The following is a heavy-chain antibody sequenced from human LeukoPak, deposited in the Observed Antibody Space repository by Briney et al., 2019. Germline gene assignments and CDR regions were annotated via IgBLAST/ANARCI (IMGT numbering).Heavy chain of an antibody. J-gene: IGHJ5*02. Sequence: SETLSLTCTVSGGSINSYYWSWIRQPPGKGLEWIGYIYYSGSTNYNPSLKSRVTISVHTSRNQFSLKLSSVTAADTAVYYCARLTGYSSESWFDPWGQGTLVTVSS. D-gene: IGHD3-9*01. CDR1: GGSINSYY. V-gene: IGHV4-59*01. CDR3: ARLTGYSSESWFDP. CDR2: IYYSGST.